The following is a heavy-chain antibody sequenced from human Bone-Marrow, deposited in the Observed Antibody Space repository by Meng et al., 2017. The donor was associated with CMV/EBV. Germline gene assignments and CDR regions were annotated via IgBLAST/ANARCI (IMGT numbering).Heavy chain of an antibody. J-gene: IGHJ4*02. V-gene: IGHV1-2*02. CDR1: GYTFTGYY. Sequence: ASVKVSCKASGYTFTGYYMHWVRQAPGQGLEWIGWINPNSGGTNYAQKFQGRVTMTRDTSISTAYMELSRLRSDDTAVYYCARGYCSSTSCYTSEPTFDYWGQGTLVTVSS. D-gene: IGHD2-2*02. CDR3: ARGYCSSTSCYTSEPTFDY. CDR2: INPNSGGT.